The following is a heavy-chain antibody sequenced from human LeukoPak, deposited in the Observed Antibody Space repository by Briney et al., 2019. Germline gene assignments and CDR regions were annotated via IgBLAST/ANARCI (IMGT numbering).Heavy chain of an antibody. Sequence: GGSLRLSCAASGLIFSNYWTSWFRQAPGKGLEWVANIKQDGSEKYYVDSVKGRFTISRDNAKNSLYLQMNSLRAEDMAVYYCARGHTILAYWGQGTLVTVSS. V-gene: IGHV3-7*01. CDR2: IKQDGSEK. D-gene: IGHD3-3*01. CDR1: GLIFSNYW. CDR3: ARGHTILAY. J-gene: IGHJ4*02.